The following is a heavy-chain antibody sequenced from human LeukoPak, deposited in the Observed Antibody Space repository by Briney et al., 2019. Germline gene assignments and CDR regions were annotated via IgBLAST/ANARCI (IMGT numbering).Heavy chain of an antibody. D-gene: IGHD4-23*01. V-gene: IGHV3-48*03. Sequence: GGSLRLSCAASRFTFSSYEINWVRQAPGKGLEWVSYISSSGSTRYYADSVKGRFTISRDNAKNSLYLQMNSLRAEDTAVYYCARGLYGGNSGSRPNFDYWGQGTLVTVSS. CDR2: ISSSGSTR. J-gene: IGHJ4*02. CDR1: RFTFSSYE. CDR3: ARGLYGGNSGSRPNFDY.